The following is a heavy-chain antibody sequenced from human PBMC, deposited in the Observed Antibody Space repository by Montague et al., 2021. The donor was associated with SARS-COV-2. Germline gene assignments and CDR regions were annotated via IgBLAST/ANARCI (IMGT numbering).Heavy chain of an antibody. D-gene: IGHD1-26*01. CDR3: AGGTDGAWEIGYY. CDR1: GFTVGNYF. V-gene: IGHV3-53*01. CDR2: IFSDFRDGAT. Sequence: LRLSCPASGFTVGNYFMNWVRHTPGKGLEWVSIIFSDFRDGATYYADSVKGRFTISRDNSKNTVLLQMISLRTDDTAVYSCAGGTDGAWEIGYYWGRGTLVTVSS. J-gene: IGHJ4*02.